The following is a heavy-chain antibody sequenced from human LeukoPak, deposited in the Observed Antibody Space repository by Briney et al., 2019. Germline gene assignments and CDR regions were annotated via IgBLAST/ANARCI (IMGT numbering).Heavy chain of an antibody. CDR3: ARLSGYSYGLFDY. V-gene: IGHV4-39*01. CDR2: IYYSGST. CDR1: GGSISSSSYY. J-gene: IGHJ4*02. Sequence: KASETLSLTCTVSGGSISSSSYYWGWIRQPPGKGLEWIGSIYYSGSTYYNPSLKSRVTISVDTSKNQFSLKLSSVTAADTAVYYCARLSGYSYGLFDYWGQGTLVTVSS. D-gene: IGHD5-18*01.